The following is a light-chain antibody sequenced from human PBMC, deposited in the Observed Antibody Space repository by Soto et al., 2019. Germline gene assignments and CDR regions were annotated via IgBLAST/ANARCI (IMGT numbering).Light chain of an antibody. V-gene: IGKV3-20*01. J-gene: IGKJ1*01. CDR3: QQYGSSPGT. CDR1: QSVTDTY. Sequence: EIVLTQSPGSLSLSPGERGTLSCRASQSVTDTYFAWYQQKPGQAPSLLIYDISTRATGIPDRFSGSGSGTDFALTISRVEPEDSAMYFCQQYGSSPGTFGQGTKVEV. CDR2: DIS.